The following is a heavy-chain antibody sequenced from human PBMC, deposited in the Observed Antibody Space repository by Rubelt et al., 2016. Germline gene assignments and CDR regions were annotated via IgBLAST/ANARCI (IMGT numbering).Heavy chain of an antibody. D-gene: IGHD3-10*01. CDR3: ARVGFYYDSGSYVD. V-gene: IGHV1-46*01. CDR2: INPSGGST. Sequence: QVQLVQSGAEVKKPGASVKVSCKASGYTFTSYYMHWVRQAPGQGLEWMGIINPSGGSTTYEQRIQGRVTMTRDTSTSTVYMDRSSLRCEDTAVYYCARVGFYYDSGSYVDWGQGTLVTVSS. J-gene: IGHJ4*02. CDR1: GYTFTSYY.